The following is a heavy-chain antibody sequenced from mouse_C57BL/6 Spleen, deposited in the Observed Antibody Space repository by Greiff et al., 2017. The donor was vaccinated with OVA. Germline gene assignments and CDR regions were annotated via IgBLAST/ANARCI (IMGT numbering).Heavy chain of an antibody. V-gene: IGHV1-7*01. Sequence: VQLQQSGAELAKPGASVKLSCKASGYTFTSYWMHWVKQRPGQGLEWIGYINPSSGYTKYNQQFQDKATLTADKASRTAYMQLSSLTYEDSAVYYCARYGGTVVATRYFDVWGTGTTVTVSS. CDR2: INPSSGYT. CDR1: GYTFTSYW. D-gene: IGHD1-1*01. J-gene: IGHJ1*03. CDR3: ARYGGTVVATRYFDV.